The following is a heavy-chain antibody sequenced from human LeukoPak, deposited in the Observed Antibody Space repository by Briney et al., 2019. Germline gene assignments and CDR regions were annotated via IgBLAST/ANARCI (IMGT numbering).Heavy chain of an antibody. J-gene: IGHJ3*02. CDR2: ISSSSSYI. Sequence: GGSLRLSCAASGFTFSSYSMNWLREAPGKGLEWVSSISSSSSYIYYADSVKGRFTISRDNAKSSLYLQMNSLRAEDTAVYYCARVVAVAGRAFDIWGQGTMVTVSS. CDR1: GFTFSSYS. D-gene: IGHD6-19*01. CDR3: ARVVAVAGRAFDI. V-gene: IGHV3-21*01.